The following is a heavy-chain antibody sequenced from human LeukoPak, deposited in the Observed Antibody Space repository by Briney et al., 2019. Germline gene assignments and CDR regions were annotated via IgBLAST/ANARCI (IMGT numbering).Heavy chain of an antibody. CDR1: GFPFSTYA. CDR2: ISVSGGST. D-gene: IGHD3-22*01. CDR3: AKAPLAYYYDSSAQGDFDY. J-gene: IGHJ4*02. Sequence: GGSLRLSCAASGFPFSTYAMTWVRQAPGKGLEWVSSISVSGGSTYYSDPAKGRFTISRDNSKNTLYLQMNSLRAEDTAVYYCAKAPLAYYYDSSAQGDFDYWGQGTLVTVSS. V-gene: IGHV3-23*01.